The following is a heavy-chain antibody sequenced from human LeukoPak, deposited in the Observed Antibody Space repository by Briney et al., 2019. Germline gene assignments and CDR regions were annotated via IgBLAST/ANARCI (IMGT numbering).Heavy chain of an antibody. J-gene: IGHJ4*02. Sequence: ASVKVSCKASGYTFTSYGISWVRQAPGQGLEWMGWISAYNGNTNYAQKLQGRVTMTTDTSTSTAYMELRSLRSDDTAVYYCARTNKIAAPGIRRADYWGQGTLVTVSS. D-gene: IGHD6-13*01. CDR2: ISAYNGNT. V-gene: IGHV1-18*01. CDR1: GYTFTSYG. CDR3: ARTNKIAAPGIRRADY.